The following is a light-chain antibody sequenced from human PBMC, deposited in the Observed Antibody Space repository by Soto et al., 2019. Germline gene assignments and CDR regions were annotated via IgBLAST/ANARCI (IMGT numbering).Light chain of an antibody. CDR3: MQALQTPPT. V-gene: IGKV2-28*01. CDR1: QSFLHSNGYNF. J-gene: IGKJ1*01. CDR2: LGS. Sequence: DSVMTQSPLSLPVTPGEPASISCRSSQSFLHSNGYNFLDWYLQKPGQSPQLLIYLGSNRASGVSDRFSGSGSGTDFTLKISRVEAEDVGVYYCMQALQTPPTFGQGTKVEIK.